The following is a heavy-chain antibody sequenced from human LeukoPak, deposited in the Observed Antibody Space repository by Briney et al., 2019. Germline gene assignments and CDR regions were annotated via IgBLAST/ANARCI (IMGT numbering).Heavy chain of an antibody. J-gene: IGHJ4*02. Sequence: PGGSLRLSCAPSGFTVSSNYMTWVRQAPGKGLEWVSVIYSDGSTYYADSVKGRFTISRDNSRNTLYLQMNSLRAEDTALYFCAKKDYAGLHWGQGTLVTVSS. CDR1: GFTVSSNY. V-gene: IGHV3-53*01. CDR2: IYSDGST. D-gene: IGHD4-17*01. CDR3: AKKDYAGLH.